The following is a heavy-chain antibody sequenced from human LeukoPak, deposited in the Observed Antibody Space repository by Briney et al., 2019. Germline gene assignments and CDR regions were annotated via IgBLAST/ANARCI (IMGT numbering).Heavy chain of an antibody. CDR3: ARDYSSGYYDAFDI. J-gene: IGHJ3*02. V-gene: IGHV4-59*01. CDR1: GGSISSYY. Sequence: SETLSLTCTVSGGSISSYYWSWIRQPPGKGLEWIGYICYSGSTNYNPSLKSRVTISVDTSKNQFSLKLSSVTAADTAVYYCARDYSSGYYDAFDIWGQGTMVTVSS. D-gene: IGHD3-22*01. CDR2: ICYSGST.